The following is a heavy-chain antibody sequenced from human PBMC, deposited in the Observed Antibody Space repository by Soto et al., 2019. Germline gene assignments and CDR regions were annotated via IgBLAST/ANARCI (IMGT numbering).Heavy chain of an antibody. CDR1: GFTFSSYA. J-gene: IGHJ6*02. CDR2: ISYDGSNK. CDR3: AREVVPAALINYYYYGMDV. D-gene: IGHD2-2*01. V-gene: IGHV3-30-3*01. Sequence: GGSLRLSCAASGFTFSSYAMHWVRQAPGKGLEWVAVISYDGSNKYYADSVKGRFTISRDNSKNTLYLQMNSLRAEDTAVYYCAREVVPAALINYYYYGMDVWGQGTTVTVSS.